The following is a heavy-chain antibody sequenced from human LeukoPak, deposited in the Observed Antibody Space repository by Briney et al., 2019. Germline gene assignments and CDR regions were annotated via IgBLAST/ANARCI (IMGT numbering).Heavy chain of an antibody. CDR1: GFTFSSYA. CDR3: ARDRGIAVAGTLDY. V-gene: IGHV3-30-3*01. Sequence: QPGGSLRLSCAASGFTFSSYAMHWVRQAPGKGLEWVAVISYDGSNKYYADSVKGRFTISRDNSKNTLYLQMNSLRAEDTAVYYCARDRGIAVAGTLDYWGQGTLVTVSS. CDR2: ISYDGSNK. D-gene: IGHD6-19*01. J-gene: IGHJ4*02.